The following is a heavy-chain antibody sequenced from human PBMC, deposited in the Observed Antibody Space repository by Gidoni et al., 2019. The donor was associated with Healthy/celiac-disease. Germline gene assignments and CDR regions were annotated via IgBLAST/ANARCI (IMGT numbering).Heavy chain of an antibody. CDR2: IIPIFGKA. V-gene: IGHV1-69*01. CDR3: ARDLYSSSTVGAFDI. CDR1: GGTFSSYA. D-gene: IGHD6-6*01. Sequence: QVQLVQSGAEVKKPGSSVKVSCKASGGTFSSYAISWVRQAPGQGLEWMGGIIPIFGKANYAQKYQGRVTITANESTSTAYMELSSLRSEDTAVYSCARDLYSSSTVGAFDIWGQGTMVTVSS. J-gene: IGHJ3*02.